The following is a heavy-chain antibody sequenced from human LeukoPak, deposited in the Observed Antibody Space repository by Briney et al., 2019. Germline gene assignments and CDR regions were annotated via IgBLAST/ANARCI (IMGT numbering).Heavy chain of an antibody. CDR1: GFTVSSNY. V-gene: IGHV3-66*01. Sequence: GGSLRLSCAASGFTVSSNYMSWVRQAPGKGLEWVSVIYSGGSTHYADSVKGRFTISRDNSKNTLYLQMNSLRAEDTAVYYCARERRRYCSSTSCYRGPYYYYGMDVWGQGTTVTVSS. J-gene: IGHJ6*02. CDR2: IYSGGST. CDR3: ARERRRYCSSTSCYRGPYYYYGMDV. D-gene: IGHD2-2*01.